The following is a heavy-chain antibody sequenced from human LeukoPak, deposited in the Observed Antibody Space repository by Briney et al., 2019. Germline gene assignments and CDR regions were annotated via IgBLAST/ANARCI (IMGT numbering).Heavy chain of an antibody. J-gene: IGHJ5*02. Sequence: PETLSLTCTVSGGSISSYYWSWIRQPPGKGLEWIGYIYYSGSTNYNPSLKSRVTISVDTSKNQFSLKLSSVTAADTAVYYCARDSSGRYWANWFDPWGQGTLVTVSS. CDR2: IYYSGST. D-gene: IGHD1-26*01. V-gene: IGHV4-59*01. CDR1: GGSISSYY. CDR3: ARDSSGRYWANWFDP.